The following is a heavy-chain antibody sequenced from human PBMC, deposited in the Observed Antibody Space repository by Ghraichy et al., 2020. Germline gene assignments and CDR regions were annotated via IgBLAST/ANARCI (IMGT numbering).Heavy chain of an antibody. V-gene: IGHV4-39*01. Sequence: SETLSLTCSVSGGPIRNSSYYWGWIRQPPGKGLEWIGNIYYSGSAYYNPSLKSRVTISVDTSRNQFSLNLRSVTAADTAFYYCARGLLGYCSSISCYGFDYWGQGPLVTVSS. CDR1: GGPIRNSSYY. CDR2: IYYSGSA. J-gene: IGHJ4*02. D-gene: IGHD2-2*01. CDR3: ARGLLGYCSSISCYGFDY.